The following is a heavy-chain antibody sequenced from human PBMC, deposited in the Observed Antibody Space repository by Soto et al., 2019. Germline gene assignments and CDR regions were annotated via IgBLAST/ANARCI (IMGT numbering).Heavy chain of an antibody. Sequence: EVQLLESGGGLVQPGGSLRLSCAASGFTFRSYAMSWVRQAPGKGLEWVSGIGGSGGSTYYADSVKGRFTISRDNSKNTLYLQMNSLRAEDTALYYCARDLHYEILTVHDAFDIWGQGTMVTVSS. CDR1: GFTFRSYA. D-gene: IGHD3-9*01. J-gene: IGHJ3*02. V-gene: IGHV3-23*01. CDR3: ARDLHYEILTVHDAFDI. CDR2: IGGSGGST.